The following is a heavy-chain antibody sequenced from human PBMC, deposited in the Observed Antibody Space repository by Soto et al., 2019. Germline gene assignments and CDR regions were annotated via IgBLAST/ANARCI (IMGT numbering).Heavy chain of an antibody. CDR2: INHSGST. Sequence: SETLSLTCAVYGGSFSGYYWSWIRQPPGKGLEWIGEINHSGSTNYNPSLKSRVTISVATSKNQFSLKLSSVTAADTAVYYCARKEYSGYDQIWYFDLWGRGTLVTVSS. J-gene: IGHJ2*01. CDR3: ARKEYSGYDQIWYFDL. D-gene: IGHD5-12*01. V-gene: IGHV4-34*01. CDR1: GGSFSGYY.